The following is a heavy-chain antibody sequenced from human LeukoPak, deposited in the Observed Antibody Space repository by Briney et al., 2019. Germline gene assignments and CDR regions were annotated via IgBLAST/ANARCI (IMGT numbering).Heavy chain of an antibody. CDR1: GYTFTGYD. CDR3: ARDLGGPNDY. CDR2: INPNSGGT. Sequence: ASVKVSCKASGYTFTGYDMHWVRHAPGQGLEWMGWINPNSGGTNHAQKFQGRVTMTRDTSISTAYMELSRLRSDDTAVYYCARDLGGPNDYWGQGTLATASS. J-gene: IGHJ4*02. V-gene: IGHV1-2*02.